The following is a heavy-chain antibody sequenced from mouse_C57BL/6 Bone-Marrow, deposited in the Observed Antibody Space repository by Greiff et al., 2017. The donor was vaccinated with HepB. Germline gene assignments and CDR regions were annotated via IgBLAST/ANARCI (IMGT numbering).Heavy chain of an antibody. J-gene: IGHJ2*01. CDR2: ISSGGSYT. Sequence: EVQGVESGGDLVKPGGSLKLSCAASGFTFSSYGMSWVRQTPDKRLEWVATISSGGSYTYYPDSVKGRFTISRDNAKNTLYLQMSSLKSEDTAMYYCARHGKDYWGQGTTLTVSS. V-gene: IGHV5-6*01. CDR3: ARHGKDY. CDR1: GFTFSSYG.